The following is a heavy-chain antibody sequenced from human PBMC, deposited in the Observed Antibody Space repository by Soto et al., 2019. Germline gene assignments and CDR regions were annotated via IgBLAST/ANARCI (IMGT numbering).Heavy chain of an antibody. CDR1: GGSISSGDYY. CDR2: IYYSGST. CDR3: ARDLGFPPGGNPDY. V-gene: IGHV4-30-4*01. Sequence: QVQLQESGPGLVKPSQTLSLTCTGSGGSISSGDYYWSWIRQPPGKCLEWIGYIYYSGSTYYNPSLKSRVTRSVDTSKNQFALKLSSVTAADTAVYYWARDLGFPPGGNPDYWGQGTLVTVSS. D-gene: IGHD2-15*01. J-gene: IGHJ4*02.